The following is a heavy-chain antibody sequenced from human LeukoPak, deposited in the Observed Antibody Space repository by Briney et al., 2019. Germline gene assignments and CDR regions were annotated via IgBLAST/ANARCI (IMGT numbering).Heavy chain of an antibody. J-gene: IGHJ3*02. D-gene: IGHD3-22*01. CDR3: AKVHPSKGITMIVGAFDI. Sequence: PGGSLRLSCAASGFTFSSYAMNWVRQAPGKGLEWVSSISSSSSYIYYADSVKGRFTISRDNAKNSLYLQMNSLRAEDTAVYYCAKVHPSKGITMIVGAFDIWGQGTMVTVSS. CDR2: ISSSSSYI. V-gene: IGHV3-21*01. CDR1: GFTFSSYA.